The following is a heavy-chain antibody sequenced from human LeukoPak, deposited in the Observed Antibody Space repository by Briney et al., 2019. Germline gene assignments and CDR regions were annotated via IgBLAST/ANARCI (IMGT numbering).Heavy chain of an antibody. Sequence: PSQTLSLTCTVSGGSISSGGYYWSWIRQHPGKGLEWIGYIYYSGSTYYNPSLKSRVTISVGTSKNQFSLRLSSVTAADTAVYYCARSYGSGSAGYDYWGQGTLVTVSS. J-gene: IGHJ4*02. CDR2: IYYSGST. CDR3: ARSYGSGSAGYDY. V-gene: IGHV4-31*03. D-gene: IGHD3-10*01. CDR1: GGSISSGGYY.